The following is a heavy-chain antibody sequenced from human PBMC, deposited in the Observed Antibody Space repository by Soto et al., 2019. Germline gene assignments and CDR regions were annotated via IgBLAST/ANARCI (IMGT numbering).Heavy chain of an antibody. Sequence: ASVKVSCKASGGTFSSYAISWVRQAPGQGLEWMGGIIPTFGTANYAQKFQGRVTITADESTSTAYMELSSLRSEDTAVYYCARGREQLVFYWFDPWGQGTLVTVSS. V-gene: IGHV1-69*13. D-gene: IGHD6-13*01. CDR1: GGTFSSYA. J-gene: IGHJ5*02. CDR3: ARGREQLVFYWFDP. CDR2: IIPTFGTA.